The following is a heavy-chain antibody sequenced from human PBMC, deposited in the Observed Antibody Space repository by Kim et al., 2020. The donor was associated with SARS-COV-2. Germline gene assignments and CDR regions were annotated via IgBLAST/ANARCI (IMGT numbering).Heavy chain of an antibody. Sequence: SETLSLTCTVSGGSISSYYWSWIRQPPGKGLEWIGYSYYSGSTNSNPSLKSRVTISVDTSKNQFSLKLSSVTAADPAVYYCARVYCGGYCYYDSWGQGTLVTVSS. D-gene: IGHD2-21*02. V-gene: IGHV4-59*01. CDR2: SYYSGST. CDR3: ARVYCGGYCYYDS. CDR1: GGSISSYY. J-gene: IGHJ4*02.